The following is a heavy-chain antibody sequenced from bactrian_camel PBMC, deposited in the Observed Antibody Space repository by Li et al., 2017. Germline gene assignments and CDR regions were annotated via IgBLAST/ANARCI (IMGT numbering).Heavy chain of an antibody. CDR1: AYTPANVR. V-gene: IGHV3S53*01. CDR2: IESDGDT. J-gene: IGHJ6*01. CDR3: AADPSWWSSCYNWNFAY. D-gene: IGHD7*01. Sequence: VQLVESGGGSVQAGGSLRLSCAFDAYTPANVRMAWFRQPPGMEREGVAVIESDGDTTYSDSVKGRFTISKDTDKNTLYLQMNSLKPEDTAMYYCAADPSWWSSCYNWNFAYWGQGTQVTVS.